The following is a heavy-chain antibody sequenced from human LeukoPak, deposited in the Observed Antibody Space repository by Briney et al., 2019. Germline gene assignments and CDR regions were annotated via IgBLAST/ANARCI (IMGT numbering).Heavy chain of an antibody. CDR1: GYTFTSYA. D-gene: IGHD3-9*01. CDR2: INAGNGNT. CDR3: ARGGRRYFDYFDY. J-gene: IGHJ4*02. V-gene: IGHV1-3*01. Sequence: GASVKVSCKASGYTFTSYAMHWVRQAPGQRLEWMGWINAGNGNTKYSQKFQGRVTITRDTSASTAYMELSSLRFEDTAVYYCARGGRRYFDYFDYWGQGTLVTVSS.